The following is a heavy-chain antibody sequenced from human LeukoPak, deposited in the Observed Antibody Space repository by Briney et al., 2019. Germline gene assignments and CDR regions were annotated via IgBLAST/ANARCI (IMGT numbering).Heavy chain of an antibody. V-gene: IGHV3-53*01. Sequence: PGGSLRLSCAASGFTVSSTYMSWVRQAPWKGLEWVSVIYSGGNIYYIDSVKGRFTISRDTSKNTLYLQMNSLRAEDTAVYYCASRHCSGGGCYFAGADPFDYWGQGTLVTVSS. CDR2: IYSGGNI. D-gene: IGHD2-15*01. CDR3: ASRHCSGGGCYFAGADPFDY. CDR1: GFTVSSTY. J-gene: IGHJ4*02.